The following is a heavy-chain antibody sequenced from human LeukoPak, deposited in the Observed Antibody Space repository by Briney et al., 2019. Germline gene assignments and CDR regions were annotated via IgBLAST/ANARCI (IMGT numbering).Heavy chain of an antibody. CDR3: ARGRGVDY. Sequence: GGSLRLSCAASGFTFSSYGMSWVRQAPGKGLEWVANIKQDGSEKYYVDSVKGRFTISRDNAKNSLYLQMNSLRAEDTAVYYCARGRGVDYWGQGTLVTVSS. CDR1: GFTFSSYG. CDR2: IKQDGSEK. D-gene: IGHD3-16*01. J-gene: IGHJ4*02. V-gene: IGHV3-7*01.